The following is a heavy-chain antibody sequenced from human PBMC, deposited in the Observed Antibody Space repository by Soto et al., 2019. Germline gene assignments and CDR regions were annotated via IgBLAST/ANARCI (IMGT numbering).Heavy chain of an antibody. Sequence: ESGGGVVQPGRSLRLSCAASGFTFSSYGMHWVRQAPGKGLEWVAVISYDGSNKYYADSVKGRFTISRDNSKNTLYLQMNSLRTEDTAVYYCAKASADGYSHAADYFDYWGLGTLVTVSS. CDR2: ISYDGSNK. CDR1: GFTFSSYG. D-gene: IGHD5-18*01. J-gene: IGHJ4*02. V-gene: IGHV3-30*18. CDR3: AKASADGYSHAADYFDY.